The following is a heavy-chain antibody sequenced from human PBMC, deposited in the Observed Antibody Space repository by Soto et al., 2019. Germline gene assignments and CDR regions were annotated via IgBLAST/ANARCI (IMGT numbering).Heavy chain of an antibody. CDR1: GDTFSDYY. V-gene: IGHV1-46*01. CDR2: VNPSGGHT. CDR3: ARGGHVVVVTAALDY. Sequence: QVQLMQSGAEVKKPVASVKVSCKASGDTFSDYYIHWVRQAPGQGLEWMGTVNPSGGHTTYSQHFLGRVTMTRDTSTSTLHMELTSLTSEDTAGYYCARGGHVVVVTAALDYWGQGTLVTVSS. J-gene: IGHJ4*02. D-gene: IGHD2-21*02.